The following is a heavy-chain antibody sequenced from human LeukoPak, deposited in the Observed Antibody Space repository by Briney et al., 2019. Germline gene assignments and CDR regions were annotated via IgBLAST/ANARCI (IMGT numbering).Heavy chain of an antibody. CDR2: ISTDGSST. CDR1: GFTFSSYW. V-gene: IGHV3-74*01. D-gene: IGHD3-16*02. Sequence: GGSPRLSCAASGFTFSSYWIHWVRQAPGKGLVWVSRISTDGSSTSYADSVKGRITLSRDNAKNTVYLQMGSLRAEDTALYYCVRSLYRSRTDYWGQGTLVTVSS. CDR3: VRSLYRSRTDY. J-gene: IGHJ4*02.